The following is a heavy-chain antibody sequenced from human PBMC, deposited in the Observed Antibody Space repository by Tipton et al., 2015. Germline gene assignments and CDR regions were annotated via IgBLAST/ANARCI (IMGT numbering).Heavy chain of an antibody. CDR3: ARSRYTVTPDS. J-gene: IGHJ4*02. D-gene: IGHD4-17*01. CDR1: GGSISSTNW. CDR2: ISQSGNT. V-gene: IGHV4-4*02. Sequence: TLSLTCAVSGGSISSTNWWTWVRQPPGKGLEWIGEISQSGNTFHNPSLRSRVIISVDTSKNQFSLSGTSVTAADTAVYYCARSRYTVTPDSWGQGTLVTVSS.